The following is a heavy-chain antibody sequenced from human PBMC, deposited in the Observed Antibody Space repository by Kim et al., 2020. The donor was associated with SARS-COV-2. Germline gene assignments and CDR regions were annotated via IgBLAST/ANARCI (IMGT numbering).Heavy chain of an antibody. CDR3: ARSPRDY. Sequence: GSNKYYADSVKGRFTIYRDNSKITLYLQKNSLRAEDTAVYYCARSPRDYWGQGTLVTVSS. CDR2: GSNK. V-gene: IGHV3-30*01. J-gene: IGHJ4*02.